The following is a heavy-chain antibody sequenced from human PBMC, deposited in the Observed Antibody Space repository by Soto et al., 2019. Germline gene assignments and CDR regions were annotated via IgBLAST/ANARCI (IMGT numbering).Heavy chain of an antibody. CDR2: INHSGST. J-gene: IGHJ3*02. V-gene: IGHV4-34*01. CDR3: ATETPNHPFIAVGDPKDAFDI. Sequence: SETLSLTCAVYGGSFSGYYWSWIRQPPGKGLEWIGEINHSGSTNYNPSLKSRVTISVDTSKNQFSLKLSSVTAADTAVYYCATETPNHPFIAVGDPKDAFDIWGQGTMVTVSS. D-gene: IGHD6-19*01. CDR1: GGSFSGYY.